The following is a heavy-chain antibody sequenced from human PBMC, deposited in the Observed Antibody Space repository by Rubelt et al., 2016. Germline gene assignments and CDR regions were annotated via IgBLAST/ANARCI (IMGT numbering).Heavy chain of an antibody. CDR2: ISAYNGNT. CDR1: GYTFTSYG. CDR3: ARDLTYNLPAY. V-gene: IGHV1-18*01. D-gene: IGHD5-24*01. Sequence: QVQLVQSGAEVKKPGASVKVSCKASGYTFTSYGISWVRQAPGQGLEWMGWISAYNGNTNSAQKLQVRVTMTTATSTSTAYRELRSLRSADTAVYYCARDLTYNLPAYWGQGTLVTVSS. J-gene: IGHJ4*02.